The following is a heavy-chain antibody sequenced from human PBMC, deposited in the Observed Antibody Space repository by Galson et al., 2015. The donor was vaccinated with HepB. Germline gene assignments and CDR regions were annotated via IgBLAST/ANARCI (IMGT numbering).Heavy chain of an antibody. CDR1: GGTFSSYA. J-gene: IGHJ3*02. Sequence: SVKVSCKASGGTFSSYAISWVRQAPGQGLEWMGGIIPIFGTANYAQKFQGRVTITADESTSTAYTELSSLRSEDTAVYYCARQPMVADAFDIWGQGTMVTVSS. CDR2: IIPIFGTA. CDR3: ARQPMVADAFDI. D-gene: IGHD3-10*01. V-gene: IGHV1-69*13.